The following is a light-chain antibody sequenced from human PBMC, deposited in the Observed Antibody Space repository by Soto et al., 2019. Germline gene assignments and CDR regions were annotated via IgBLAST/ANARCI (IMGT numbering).Light chain of an antibody. CDR3: SSYAGSNKVL. Sequence: QSALTQPPSASGSPGQSVPISCTGTRSDVGGYNYGSWYQHHPGKAPKVMIYEVTKRPSGVPDRFAGSKSGNTASLTVSGLQADDEADYYCSSYAGSNKVLFGGGTKLTVL. CDR1: RSDVGGYNY. J-gene: IGLJ3*02. V-gene: IGLV2-8*01. CDR2: EVT.